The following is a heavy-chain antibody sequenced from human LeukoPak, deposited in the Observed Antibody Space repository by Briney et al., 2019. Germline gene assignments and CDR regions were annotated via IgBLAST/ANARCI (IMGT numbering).Heavy chain of an antibody. V-gene: IGHV3-30*04. CDR3: ARDLDYGDYGSPGYYFDY. Sequence: GGSLRLSCAASGFTFSSYAMHWVRQAPGKGLEWVAVISYDGSNKYYADSVKGRFTISRDNSKNTLYLQMNSLRAEDTAVYYCARDLDYGDYGSPGYYFDYWGQGTLVTVSS. CDR2: ISYDGSNK. J-gene: IGHJ4*02. CDR1: GFTFSSYA. D-gene: IGHD4-17*01.